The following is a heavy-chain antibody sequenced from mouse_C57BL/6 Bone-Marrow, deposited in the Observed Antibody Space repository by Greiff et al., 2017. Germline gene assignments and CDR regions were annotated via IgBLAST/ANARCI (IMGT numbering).Heavy chain of an antibody. J-gene: IGHJ1*03. CDR1: GYTFTSYW. CDR3: ARDYDYGGYFDV. D-gene: IGHD2-4*01. V-gene: IGHV1-55*01. Sequence: QVQLQQPGAELVKPGASVKMSCKASGYTFTSYWITWVKQRPGQGLEWIGDIYPGSGSTNYNEKFKSKATLTVDTSSSPAYMQLSSLKSEDSAVYYWARDYDYGGYFDVWGTGTTVTVSS. CDR2: IYPGSGST.